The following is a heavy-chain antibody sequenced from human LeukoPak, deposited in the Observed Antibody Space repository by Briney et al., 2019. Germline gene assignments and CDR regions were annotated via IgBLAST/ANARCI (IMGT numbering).Heavy chain of an antibody. J-gene: IGHJ6*03. CDR3: SRLKFYDSTGYSPGYYMAV. CDR2: IYPTGNT. CDR1: GGAIISYY. D-gene: IGHD3-22*01. Sequence: SETLSLTCSVSGGAIISYYWSWIRQPAGKGPEWIGRIYPTGNTDYNPSLKARVTMSTDLSKKQFSLRLRSVTAADTAVYYWSRLKFYDSTGYSPGYYMAVWGKGTAVTVSS. V-gene: IGHV4-4*07.